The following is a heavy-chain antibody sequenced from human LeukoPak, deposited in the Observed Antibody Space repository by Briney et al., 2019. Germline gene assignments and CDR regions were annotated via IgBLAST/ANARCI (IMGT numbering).Heavy chain of an antibody. D-gene: IGHD3-3*01. J-gene: IGHJ5*02. Sequence: GGSLRLSCAASEFTFSSYSMNWVRQAPGKGLEWVSYISSSSSTIYYADSVKGRFTISRDNAKNSLYLQMNSLRAEDTAVYYCARDETYYDFWSGYYRTNWFDPWGQGTLVTVSS. CDR3: ARDETYYDFWSGYYRTNWFDP. CDR1: EFTFSSYS. CDR2: ISSSSSTI. V-gene: IGHV3-48*01.